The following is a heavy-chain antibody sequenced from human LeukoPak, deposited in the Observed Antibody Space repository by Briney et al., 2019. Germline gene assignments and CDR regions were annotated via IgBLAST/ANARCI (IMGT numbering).Heavy chain of an antibody. J-gene: IGHJ6*03. D-gene: IGHD5-18*01. CDR2: INPRGGST. Sequence: ASVKVSCKASGYTFTSHFMHWVRQAPGQGLEWMGIINPRGGSTSYTQKFQGRVTMTRDTSTSTVYMELSSLRSEDTAVYYCARGGLDTAMVYYYYYYMDVWGKGTTVTISS. CDR1: GYTFTSHF. CDR3: ARGGLDTAMVYYYYYYMDV. V-gene: IGHV1-46*01.